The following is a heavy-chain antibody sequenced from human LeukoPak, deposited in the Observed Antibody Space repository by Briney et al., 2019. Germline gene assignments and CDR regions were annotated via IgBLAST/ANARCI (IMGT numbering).Heavy chain of an antibody. Sequence: PSETLSLTCTVSGGSISSYYWSWIRQPPGKGLEWIGYIYYSGSTNYNPSLKSRGTISVDTSKNQFSLKLSSVTAADTAVYYCAREGGWFDPWGQGTLVTVSS. CDR1: GGSISSYY. CDR2: IYYSGST. CDR3: AREGGWFDP. V-gene: IGHV4-59*01. J-gene: IGHJ5*02. D-gene: IGHD3-16*01.